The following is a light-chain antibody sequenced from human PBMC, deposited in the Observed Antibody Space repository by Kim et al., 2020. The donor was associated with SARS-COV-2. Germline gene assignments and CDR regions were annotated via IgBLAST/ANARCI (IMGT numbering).Light chain of an antibody. CDR1: QSVGIK. Sequence: EIVMTQSPATLSVSPGEIATLSCRASQSVGIKLAWYQQKPGQAPRLLIYDASTRETGIPGRFSGSGSGKEFTLTIGSLQSEDFALYYCQQYHKWPGITFGQGTRLEIK. CDR2: DAS. CDR3: QQYHKWPGIT. V-gene: IGKV3-15*01. J-gene: IGKJ5*01.